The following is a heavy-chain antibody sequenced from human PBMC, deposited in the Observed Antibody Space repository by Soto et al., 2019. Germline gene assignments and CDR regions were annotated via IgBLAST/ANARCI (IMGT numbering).Heavy chain of an antibody. V-gene: IGHV3-23*01. CDR2: ISGSGGST. J-gene: IGHJ6*02. CDR1: GFTFSSYA. D-gene: IGHD6-13*01. CDR3: AKYSSSWYRYYGMDV. Sequence: EVQLLESGGGLVQPGGSLRLSCAASGFTFSSYAMSWVRQAPGKGLEWVSAISGSGGSTYYADSVKGRFTISRDNSKNTLYLQMNSLRAEDTAVYYCAKYSSSWYRYYGMDVWGQGTTVTVAS.